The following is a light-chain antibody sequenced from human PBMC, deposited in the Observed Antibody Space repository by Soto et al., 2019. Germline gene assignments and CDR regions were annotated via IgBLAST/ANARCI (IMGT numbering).Light chain of an antibody. J-gene: IGKJ2*01. Sequence: EIVMTQSPATLSVSPGERATLSCRASQSVSSNLAWYQQKPGQAPRLLIYGASTRATGIPARFSGSGSGTEFTLTISSLPSEDFAVYCCQQYNNWPRTFGQGTKLEIK. CDR3: QQYNNWPRT. CDR2: GAS. V-gene: IGKV3-15*01. CDR1: QSVSSN.